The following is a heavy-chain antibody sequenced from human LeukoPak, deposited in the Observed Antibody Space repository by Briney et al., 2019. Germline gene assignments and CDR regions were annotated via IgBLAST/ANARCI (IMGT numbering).Heavy chain of an antibody. J-gene: IGHJ4*02. CDR3: ARVPINCSGGSCYSLYYFDY. CDR1: GFTFSSYG. V-gene: IGHV3-33*01. D-gene: IGHD2-15*01. Sequence: GGSLRLSCAASGFTFSSYGMHWVRQAPGKGLEWVAVIWYDGSNKYYPGSVKGRFTISRENAKNSLYLQMNSLRAEDTAVYYCARVPINCSGGSCYSLYYFDYWGQGTLVTVSS. CDR2: IWYDGSNK.